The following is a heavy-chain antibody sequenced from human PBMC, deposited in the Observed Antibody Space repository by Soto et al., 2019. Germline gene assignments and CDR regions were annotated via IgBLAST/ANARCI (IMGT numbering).Heavy chain of an antibody. V-gene: IGHV1-18*04. Sequence: VKVSCKASGYTFTSYGISWMRQAPGQGLEWMGWISAYNGNTNYAQKLQGRVTMTTDTSTSTAYMELRSLRSDDTAVYYCARDLLWFGELLEGMDVWGQGTTVTVSS. CDR2: ISAYNGNT. J-gene: IGHJ6*02. CDR1: GYTFTSYG. D-gene: IGHD3-10*01. CDR3: ARDLLWFGELLEGMDV.